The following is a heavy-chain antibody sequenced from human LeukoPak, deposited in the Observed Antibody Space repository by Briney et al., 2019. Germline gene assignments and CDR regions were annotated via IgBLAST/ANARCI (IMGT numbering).Heavy chain of an antibody. Sequence: GGSLRLFCAASGFAFNTCAMHWVRQAPGQGLEWVALIWHDGSHKFYSNSVRGQFTISRDNSKNTVSLQMNNLRPEDTAVYYCAREIFGSGSYPGFWGQGTLVTVSS. V-gene: IGHV3-33*01. J-gene: IGHJ4*02. D-gene: IGHD3-10*01. CDR3: AREIFGSGSYPGF. CDR1: GFAFNTCA. CDR2: IWHDGSHK.